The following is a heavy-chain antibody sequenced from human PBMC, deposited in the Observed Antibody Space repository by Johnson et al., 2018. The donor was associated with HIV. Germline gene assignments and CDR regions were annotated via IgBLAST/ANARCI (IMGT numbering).Heavy chain of an antibody. D-gene: IGHD3-22*01. V-gene: IGHV3-9*01. CDR2: ISWNSGSI. CDR3: AREGNYYDSSSHAFDI. Sequence: VQLVESGGGVVQPGRSLRLSCAASGFTFDDYAMHWVRQAPGKGLEWVSGISWNSGSIGYADSVKGRFTISRDNAKNSLYLQMNSLRAEDTAVYYCAREGNYYDSSSHAFDIWGQGTMVTVSS. CDR1: GFTFDDYA. J-gene: IGHJ3*02.